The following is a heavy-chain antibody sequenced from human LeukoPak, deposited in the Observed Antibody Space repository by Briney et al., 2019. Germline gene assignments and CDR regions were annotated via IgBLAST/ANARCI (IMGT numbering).Heavy chain of an antibody. CDR2: IYTSGST. CDR1: GGSISSYY. CDR3: ARGVVVTAIPYFDY. J-gene: IGHJ4*02. Sequence: SETLSPTCTVSGGSISSYYWSWIRQPAGKGLEWIGRIYTSGSTSYNPSLKSRVTMSIDTSKNQFSLKLSSVTAADTAIYYCARGVVVTAIPYFDYWGQGTLVTVSS. D-gene: IGHD2-21*02. V-gene: IGHV4-4*07.